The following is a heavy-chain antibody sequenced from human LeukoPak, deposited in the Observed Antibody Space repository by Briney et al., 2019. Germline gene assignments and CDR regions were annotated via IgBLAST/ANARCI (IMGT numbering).Heavy chain of an antibody. J-gene: IGHJ3*02. Sequence: PGRSLRLSCAASGFTFDDYAMHWVRQAPGKGLEWVSGISWNSGSIGYADSVKGRFTISRDNAKNSLYLQMNSLRAEVTALYYCAKDIGMRGSGSYLRAFDIWGQGTMVTVSS. V-gene: IGHV3-9*01. CDR3: AKDIGMRGSGSYLRAFDI. CDR2: ISWNSGSI. D-gene: IGHD1-26*01. CDR1: GFTFDDYA.